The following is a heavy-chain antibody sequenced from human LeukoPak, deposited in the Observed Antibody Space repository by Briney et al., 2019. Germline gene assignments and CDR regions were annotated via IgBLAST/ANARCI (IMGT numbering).Heavy chain of an antibody. J-gene: IGHJ6*02. CDR1: GGSISSYY. V-gene: IGHV4-59*01. CDR2: IYYSGST. CDR3: ARDGGHCSSTSCSLSGYYYGMGV. D-gene: IGHD2-2*01. Sequence: SETLSLTCTVSGGSISSYYWSWIRQPPGKGLEWIGYIYYSGSTNYNPSLKSRVTISVDTSKNQFSLKLSSVTAADTAVYYCARDGGHCSSTSCSLSGYYYGMGVWGQGTTVTVSS.